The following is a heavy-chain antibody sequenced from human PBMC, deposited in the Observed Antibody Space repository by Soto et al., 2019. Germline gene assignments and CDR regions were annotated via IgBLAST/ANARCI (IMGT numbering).Heavy chain of an antibody. J-gene: IGHJ3*02. CDR3: NTYFYDSSGHSPRAIDI. V-gene: IGHV1-69*13. CDR2: IIPIFGTA. CDR1: GGTFSSYA. Sequence: GASVKVSCKASGGTFSSYAISWVRQAPGQGLEWMGGIIPIFGTANYAQKFQGRVTITADESTSTAYMELSSLRSEDTAVYYCNTYFYDSSGHSPRAIDIWGQGIMGSVS. D-gene: IGHD3-22*01.